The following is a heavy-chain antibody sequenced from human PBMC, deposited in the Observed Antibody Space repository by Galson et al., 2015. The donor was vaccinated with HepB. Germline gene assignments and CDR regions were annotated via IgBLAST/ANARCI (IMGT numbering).Heavy chain of an antibody. J-gene: IGHJ4*02. CDR2: IDPSDSYT. CDR3: ARSKDGIAAAGTIDY. CDR1: GYSFTSYW. D-gene: IGHD6-13*01. V-gene: IGHV5-10-1*01. Sequence: QSGAEVKKPGESLRISCKGSGYSFTSYWISWVRQMPGKGLEWMGRIDPSDSYTNYSPSFQGHVTISADKSISTAYLQWSSLKASDTAMYYCARSKDGIAAAGTIDYWGQGTLVTVSS.